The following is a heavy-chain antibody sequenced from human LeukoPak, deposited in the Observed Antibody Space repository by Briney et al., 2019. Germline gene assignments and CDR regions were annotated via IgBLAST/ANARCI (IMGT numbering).Heavy chain of an antibody. D-gene: IGHD6-25*01. CDR1: GGSISSYY. J-gene: IGHJ6*03. V-gene: IGHV4-4*09. CDR2: IYTSGST. Sequence: SETLSLTCTVSGGSISSYYWSWIRQPPGKGLEWIGYIYTSGSTNYNPSLKSRVTISVDTSKNQFSLKLSSVTAADTAVYYCASSIAADNYYYYYYMDVWGKGTTVTVSS. CDR3: ASSIAADNYYYYYYMDV.